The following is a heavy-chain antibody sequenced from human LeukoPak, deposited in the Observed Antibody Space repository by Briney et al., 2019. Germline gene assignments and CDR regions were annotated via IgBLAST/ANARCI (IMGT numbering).Heavy chain of an antibody. J-gene: IGHJ4*02. Sequence: GRSLTLSCAASGFTFSSYAMSWVRQAPGKGLEWVSAISGSGGSTYYADSVKGRFTISRDNSKNTLYLQMNSLRAEDTAVYYCAKETDEQWLASFDYWGQGTLVTVSS. D-gene: IGHD6-19*01. CDR1: GFTFSSYA. CDR3: AKETDEQWLASFDY. V-gene: IGHV3-23*01. CDR2: ISGSGGST.